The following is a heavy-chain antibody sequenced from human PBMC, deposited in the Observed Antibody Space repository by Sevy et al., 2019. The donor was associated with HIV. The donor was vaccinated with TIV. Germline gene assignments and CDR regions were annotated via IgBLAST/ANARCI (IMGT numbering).Heavy chain of an antibody. Sequence: ASVKVSCKASGYTFTSYGISWVRQAPGQGLEWMGWISAYNGNTNYAQKLQGRVTMTTDTSTSTVYMELRSLRSDDTAVYYCARDSATVTADYWGQGTLVTVSS. V-gene: IGHV1-18*01. D-gene: IGHD4-17*01. J-gene: IGHJ4*02. CDR2: ISAYNGNT. CDR1: GYTFTSYG. CDR3: ARDSATVTADY.